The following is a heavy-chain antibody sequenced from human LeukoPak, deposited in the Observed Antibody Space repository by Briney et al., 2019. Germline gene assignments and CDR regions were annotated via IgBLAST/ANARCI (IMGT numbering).Heavy chain of an antibody. CDR2: INHSGST. Sequence: SETLSLTCAVYGGSFSGYYWSWIRQPPGKGLEWIGEINHSGSTNYNPSLKSRVTISVDTSKNQFSLKLSSVTAADTAVYYCARGVRNYDSSKWWFDPWGQGTLVTVSS. V-gene: IGHV4-34*01. CDR3: ARGVRNYDSSKWWFDP. J-gene: IGHJ5*02. D-gene: IGHD3-22*01. CDR1: GGSFSGYY.